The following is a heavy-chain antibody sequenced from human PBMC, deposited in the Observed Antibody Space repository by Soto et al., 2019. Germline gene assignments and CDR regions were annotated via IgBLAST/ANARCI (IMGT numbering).Heavy chain of an antibody. J-gene: IGHJ4*02. CDR2: INCGNGNT. V-gene: IGHV1-3*01. CDR3: AREHDLLSAYSFDY. D-gene: IGHD3-3*01. Sequence: GASVKVSCKAAGYTFTSYAIQWVRQAPGQRLEWMGWINCGNGNTQSSQKLQGRVTITRDTSASTAYMELSSLGYEDTAVYYCAREHDLLSAYSFDYWGPGTMVTVSS. CDR1: GYTFTSYA.